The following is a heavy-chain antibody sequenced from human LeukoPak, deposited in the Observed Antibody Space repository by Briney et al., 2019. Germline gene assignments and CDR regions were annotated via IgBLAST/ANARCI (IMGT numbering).Heavy chain of an antibody. J-gene: IGHJ4*02. CDR3: ARVAGDGDY. D-gene: IGHD6-19*01. CDR2: IYSGGST. CDR1: GFTVSSNY. Sequence: PGGSLRLSSAASGFTVSSNYMSWVRQAPGEGLEWVSVIYSGGSTYYADSVKGRFTISRDNSKNTLYLQMNSLRAEDTAVYYCARVAGDGDYWGQGTLVTVSS. V-gene: IGHV3-53*01.